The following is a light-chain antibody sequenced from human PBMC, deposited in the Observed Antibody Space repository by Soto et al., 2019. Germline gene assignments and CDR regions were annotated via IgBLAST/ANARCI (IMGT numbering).Light chain of an antibody. Sequence: QSALTQPPSASGSPGQSVTISCTGTSSDVGGYNYVSWYQQHPGKAPKLMIYEVSERPSGVPDRFSGSKSGDTASLTVSGLQAEDEADYYCSSDAGNYNYVFGTGTKVTVL. CDR3: SSDAGNYNYV. J-gene: IGLJ1*01. V-gene: IGLV2-8*01. CDR2: EVS. CDR1: SSDVGGYNY.